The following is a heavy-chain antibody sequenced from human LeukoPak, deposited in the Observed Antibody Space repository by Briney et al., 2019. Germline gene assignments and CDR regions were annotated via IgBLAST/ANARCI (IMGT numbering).Heavy chain of an antibody. V-gene: IGHV3-48*01. CDR1: GFTFSNYR. D-gene: IGHD6-13*01. CDR3: ARGSSSAKEGTVDY. Sequence: PGGSLRLSCAASGFTFSNYRMDWVRQAPGKGLEWVSYINGRNSTMYYADSVKGRFTISRDNAKNSLYLQMNSLRAEDTAVYYCARGSSSAKEGTVDYWGQGTLVTVSS. CDR2: INGRNSTM. J-gene: IGHJ4*02.